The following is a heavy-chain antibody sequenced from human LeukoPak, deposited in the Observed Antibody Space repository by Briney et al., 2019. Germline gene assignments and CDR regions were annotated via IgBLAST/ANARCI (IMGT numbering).Heavy chain of an antibody. CDR2: ISKSSTYI. D-gene: IGHD3-22*01. Sequence: PGGSLRLSCAASGFALGDYNMEWVRQAPGKGLEWVSSISKSSTYIYYADSVKGRFTLSRDNAKSSLYMQMNSLRAEDTAVYYCARVDYYDTSGYYKFDYWGQGTLVTVSS. CDR1: GFALGDYN. CDR3: ARVDYYDTSGYYKFDY. V-gene: IGHV3-21*01. J-gene: IGHJ4*02.